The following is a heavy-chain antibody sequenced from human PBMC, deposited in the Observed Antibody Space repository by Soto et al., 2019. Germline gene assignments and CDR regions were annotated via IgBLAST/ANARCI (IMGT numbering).Heavy chain of an antibody. CDR1: GFTFSAYG. CDR3: ARAHGPSLGSCLDL. J-gene: IGHJ5*02. Sequence: QVQLVESGGGVVQPGRSLRLSCAASGFTFSAYGMHWVRQAPGEGLEWVAVIWYDEGSEYYADSVEGRFTVSRDNAKNTVYLHMDTLRGDDTAVYYCARAHGPSLGSCLDLWGQGTLVTVSA. D-gene: IGHD2-2*01. V-gene: IGHV3-33*01. CDR2: IWYDEGSE.